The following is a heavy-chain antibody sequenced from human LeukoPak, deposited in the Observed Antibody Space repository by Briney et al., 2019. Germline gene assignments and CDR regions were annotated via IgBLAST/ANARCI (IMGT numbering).Heavy chain of an antibody. Sequence: GGSLRLSCAASGFTFSSYGMHWVRQAPGKGLKWVAVISYDGSNKYYADSVKGRFTISRDNSKNTLYLQMNSLRAEDTAVYYCAKSMSLTGTTYYFDYWGQGALVTVSS. D-gene: IGHD1-7*01. V-gene: IGHV3-30*18. CDR1: GFTFSSYG. CDR2: ISYDGSNK. CDR3: AKSMSLTGTTYYFDY. J-gene: IGHJ4*02.